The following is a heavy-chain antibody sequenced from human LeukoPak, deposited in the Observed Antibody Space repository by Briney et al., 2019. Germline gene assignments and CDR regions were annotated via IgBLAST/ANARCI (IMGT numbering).Heavy chain of an antibody. Sequence: WASVKVSCKASGYTFTSYYMHWVRQAPGQGLEWMGIINPSGGSTSYAQKFQGRVTMTRDMSTSTVYMELSSLRSEDTAVYYCARDCIVGATRCDAFDIWGQGTMVTVSS. CDR2: INPSGGST. CDR1: GYTFTSYY. J-gene: IGHJ3*02. D-gene: IGHD1-26*01. CDR3: ARDCIVGATRCDAFDI. V-gene: IGHV1-46*01.